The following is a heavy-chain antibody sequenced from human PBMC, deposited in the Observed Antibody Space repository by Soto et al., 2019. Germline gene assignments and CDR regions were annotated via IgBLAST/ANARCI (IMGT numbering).Heavy chain of an antibody. D-gene: IGHD6-13*01. CDR2: IWYDGSNK. Sequence: QVQLVESGGGVVQPGRSLRLSCAASGFTFSSYGMHWVRQAPGKGLEWVAVIWYDGSNKYYADSVKVRFTISRDNSKSTLYLQMNSLRAEDTAVYYCARTGIAAAGTAWFDPWGQGTLVTVSS. V-gene: IGHV3-33*01. CDR3: ARTGIAAAGTAWFDP. J-gene: IGHJ5*02. CDR1: GFTFSSYG.